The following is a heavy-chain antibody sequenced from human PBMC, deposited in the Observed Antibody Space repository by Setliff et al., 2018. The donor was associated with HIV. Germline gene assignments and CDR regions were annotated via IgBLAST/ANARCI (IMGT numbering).Heavy chain of an antibody. J-gene: IGHJ4*02. CDR2: IYTSGST. Sequence: PSETLSLTCSVSGDSLGSYDWSWIRQPAGKGPEWIGHIYTSGSTKSNPSLKSRVTISIDTSKNQFSLRLSSVTAADTAVHYCARQGEVGAPFDYWGQGTLVTVSS. CDR3: ARQGEVGAPFDY. CDR1: GDSLGSYD. V-gene: IGHV4-4*07. D-gene: IGHD1-26*01.